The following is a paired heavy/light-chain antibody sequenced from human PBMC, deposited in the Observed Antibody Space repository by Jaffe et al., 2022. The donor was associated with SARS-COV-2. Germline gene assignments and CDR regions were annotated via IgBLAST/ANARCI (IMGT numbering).Heavy chain of an antibody. V-gene: IGHV4-34*01. CDR2: INHSGST. CDR1: GGSFSGYY. D-gene: IGHD3-10*01. Sequence: QVQLQQWGAGLLKPSETLSLTCAVYGGSFSGYYWSWIRQPPGKGLEWIGEINHSGSTNYNPSLKSRVTISVDTSKSQFSLKLSSVTAADTAVYYCARGVRPVGGEGVGLRPEGLYYSYYMDVWGKGTTVTVSS. J-gene: IGHJ6*03. CDR3: ARGVRPVGGEGVGLRPEGLYYSYYMDV.
Light chain of an antibody. Sequence: QSVLTQPPSVSGAPGQRVTISCTGSSSNIGAGYDVHWYQQLPGTAPKLLIYGNNNRPSGVPDRFSGSKSGTSASLAITGLQAEDEADYYCQSYDSSLSAVVFGGGTKLTVL. CDR3: QSYDSSLSAVV. J-gene: IGLJ2*01. V-gene: IGLV1-40*01. CDR1: SSNIGAGYD. CDR2: GNN.